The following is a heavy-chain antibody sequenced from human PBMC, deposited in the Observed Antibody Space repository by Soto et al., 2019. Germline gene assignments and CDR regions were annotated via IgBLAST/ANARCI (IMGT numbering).Heavy chain of an antibody. CDR2: IIGDGRKI. CDR3: AKDLTGPYDY. Sequence: PGGSQRLCCGASGLHFSSYSRRLVRQAPGKGLEWVAAIIGDGRKIHYADSVKGRFTISRDNSKNTVHLQMNSLRPEDTAVYYCAKDLTGPYDYWGQGTLVTVSS. CDR1: GLHFSSYS. J-gene: IGHJ4*02. V-gene: IGHV3-23*01. D-gene: IGHD3-9*01.